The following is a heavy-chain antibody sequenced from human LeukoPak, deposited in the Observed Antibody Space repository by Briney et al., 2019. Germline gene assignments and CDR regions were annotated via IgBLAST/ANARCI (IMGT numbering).Heavy chain of an antibody. D-gene: IGHD3-9*01. CDR2: INHSGST. Sequence: SETLSLTCAVYGGSFSGYYWSWIRQPPGKGLEWIGEINHSGSTNYNPSLKSRVTISVDTSKNQFSLKLSSVTAADTAVYYCARGPDILTGYYPRYFDYWGQGTPVTVSS. CDR3: ARGPDILTGYYPRYFDY. CDR1: GGSFSGYY. J-gene: IGHJ4*02. V-gene: IGHV4-34*01.